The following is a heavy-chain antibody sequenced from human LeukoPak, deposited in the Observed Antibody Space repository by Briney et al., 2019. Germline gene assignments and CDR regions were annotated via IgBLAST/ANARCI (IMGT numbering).Heavy chain of an antibody. D-gene: IGHD3-9*01. J-gene: IGHJ4*02. CDR3: VKDLTGTWSFDY. Sequence: GGSLRLSCAASGFTFSSYAMHWVRQAPGKGLQWLALTSDDGSAKYYADSVKGRFTISRDNSKNALYLQLTSLRLEDTALYYCVKDLTGTWSFDYWGQGTLVTVSS. CDR1: GFTFSSYA. CDR2: TSDDGSAK. V-gene: IGHV3-30*14.